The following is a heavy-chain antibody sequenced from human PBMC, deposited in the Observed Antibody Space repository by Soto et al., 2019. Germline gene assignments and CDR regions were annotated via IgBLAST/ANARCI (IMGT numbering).Heavy chain of an antibody. V-gene: IGHV1-2*04. D-gene: IGHD6-19*01. CDR3: ARGGRYSSGWADYYYYGMDV. CDR2: INPNSGGT. J-gene: IGHJ6*02. CDR1: GFTFSGHY. Sequence: ACGFTFSGHYRHWVRHAPGQGPVGMGWINPNSGGTNYAQKFQGWVTMTRDTSISTAYMELSRLRSDDTAVYYCARGGRYSSGWADYYYYGMDVWGQGTTVTVSS.